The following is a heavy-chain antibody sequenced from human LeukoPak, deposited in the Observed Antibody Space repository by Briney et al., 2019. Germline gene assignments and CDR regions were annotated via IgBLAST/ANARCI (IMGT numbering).Heavy chain of an antibody. CDR3: ARNYGGENYFDY. Sequence: PSETLSLTCTVSGGSISSYFWSWTRQPPGQGLEWIGYISYTGSTNYSPSLKGRVTISVDMSKNQFSLHLSSVTAADTALYYCARNYGGENYFDYWGQGTLVTVSS. D-gene: IGHD4-23*01. CDR2: ISYTGST. CDR1: GGSISSYF. V-gene: IGHV4-59*01. J-gene: IGHJ4*02.